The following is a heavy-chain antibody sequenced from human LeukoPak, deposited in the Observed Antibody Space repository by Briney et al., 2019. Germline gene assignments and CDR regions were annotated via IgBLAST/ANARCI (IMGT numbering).Heavy chain of an antibody. D-gene: IGHD1-1*01. J-gene: IGHJ5*02. Sequence: GGSLRLSCAASGFTFSTYSMNWVRQAPGKGLEWVSSITSSSSYIYYADSVKGRFTISRDNAKNSLYLQMNSLRAEDTAVYYCARGPMYNWNDGWWFDPWGQGTLVTVSS. CDR2: ITSSSSYI. CDR3: ARGPMYNWNDGWWFDP. V-gene: IGHV3-21*01. CDR1: GFTFSTYS.